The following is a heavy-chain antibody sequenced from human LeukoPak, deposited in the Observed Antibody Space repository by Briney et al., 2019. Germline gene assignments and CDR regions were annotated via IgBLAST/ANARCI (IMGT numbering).Heavy chain of an antibody. J-gene: IGHJ4*02. D-gene: IGHD3-22*01. CDR1: GYSFTSYW. CDR3: ARRKEHYDSSGYYPYYFDY. V-gene: IGHV5-51*01. Sequence: GESLKSSCKGSGYSFTSYWIGWVRQMPGKGLEWMGIIYPGDSYTKYSPSFQGQGTISADKTLSTTLHQWSRLKASDTAMYYCARRKEHYDSSGYYPYYFDYSGQGSLVSVPS. CDR2: IYPGDSYT.